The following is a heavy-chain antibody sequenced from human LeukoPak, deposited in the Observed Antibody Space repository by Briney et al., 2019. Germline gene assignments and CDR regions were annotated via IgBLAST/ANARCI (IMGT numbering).Heavy chain of an antibody. CDR3: ARAGIPAAIQADYYYGMDV. D-gene: IGHD2-2*01. V-gene: IGHV1-69*13. CDR2: IIPIFGTA. CDR1: GGTFSSYA. Sequence: ASVKVSCKASGGTFSSYAISWVRQAPGQGLKWMGGIIPIFGTANYAQKFQGRVTITADESTSTAYMELSSLRSEDTAVYYCARAGIPAAIQADYYYGMDVWGQGTTVTVSS. J-gene: IGHJ6*02.